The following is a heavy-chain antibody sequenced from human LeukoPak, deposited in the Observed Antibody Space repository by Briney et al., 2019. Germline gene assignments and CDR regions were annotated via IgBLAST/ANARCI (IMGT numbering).Heavy chain of an antibody. J-gene: IGHJ6*03. D-gene: IGHD4-11*01. Sequence: GGSLRLSCAASGFTFSSYGMHWVRQAPGKGLEWVAVIWYDGSNKYYADSVKGRFTISRDNSKNTLYLQMDSLRAEDTAVYYCATSPDYPPYYYYYMDVWGKGTTVTVSS. CDR3: ATSPDYPPYYYYYMDV. V-gene: IGHV3-33*01. CDR1: GFTFSSYG. CDR2: IWYDGSNK.